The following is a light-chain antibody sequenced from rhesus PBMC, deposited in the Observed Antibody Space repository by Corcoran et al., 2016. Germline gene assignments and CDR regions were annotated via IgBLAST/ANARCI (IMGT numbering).Light chain of an antibody. CDR1: QSLVQSNGNTY. CDR3: GQGSHWPPT. V-gene: IGKV2-64*01. CDR2: KVS. J-gene: IGKJ1*01. Sequence: DVVMTQSPVSLSITPGQPASISCRSSQSLVQSNGNTYLSWYQQKQGTPPRLLIYKVSYRDSGVPDRFSGSGAGTDCTLKISRVEADDVGIYFCGQGSHWPPTFGQGTKVEIK.